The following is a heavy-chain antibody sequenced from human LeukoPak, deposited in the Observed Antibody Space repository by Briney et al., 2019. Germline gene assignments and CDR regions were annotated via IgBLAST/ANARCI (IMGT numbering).Heavy chain of an antibody. V-gene: IGHV1-46*03. CDR3: ARSVKMPTIVH. D-gene: IGHD5-24*01. Sequence: GASVKVSCKASGYTFTTYYMHWVRQAPGQGLQWMGIINPSGGSTRYAQKFQGRVTMTRDTSTSTVYMELSSLRSDDTAIYYCARSVKMPTIVHWGQGTLVTVSS. CDR1: GYTFTTYY. J-gene: IGHJ4*02. CDR2: INPSGGST.